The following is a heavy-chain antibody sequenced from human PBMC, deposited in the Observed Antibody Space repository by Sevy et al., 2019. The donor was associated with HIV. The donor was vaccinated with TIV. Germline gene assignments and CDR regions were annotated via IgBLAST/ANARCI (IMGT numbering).Heavy chain of an antibody. CDR3: ARGPSFLVVSDAPVDY. D-gene: IGHD2-8*02. J-gene: IGHJ4*02. CDR1: GFTFSTYS. Sequence: GGSLRLSCAASGFTFSTYSMTWVRQAPGKGLEWVSYINSRSSTIHYADSVKGRFTIFRDNAQNSLYLQMNSLRGEDTAVYYCARGPSFLVVSDAPVDYWGQGTLVTVSS. V-gene: IGHV3-48*01. CDR2: INSRSSTI.